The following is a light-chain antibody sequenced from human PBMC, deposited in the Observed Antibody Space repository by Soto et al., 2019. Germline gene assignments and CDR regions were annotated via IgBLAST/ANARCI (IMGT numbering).Light chain of an antibody. CDR2: AAS. V-gene: IGKV3-20*01. J-gene: IGKJ1*01. Sequence: EIVLTQSPGTLSLSPGERATLSCRASQSVSSNSLAWYQQKPGQTPRLLISAASSRATGIPDRFSGSGSGTDFTLTISRLEPEDFAVYYCQHYGTSPWTFGQGTKVEIK. CDR1: QSVSSNS. CDR3: QHYGTSPWT.